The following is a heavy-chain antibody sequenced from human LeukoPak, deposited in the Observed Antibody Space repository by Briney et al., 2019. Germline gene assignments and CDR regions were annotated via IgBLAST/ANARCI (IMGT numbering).Heavy chain of an antibody. CDR1: GGSISSSSYY. D-gene: IGHD4-11*01. Sequence: SETLSLTCTVSGGSISSSSYYWGWIRQPPGKGLEWIGCIYYSGSTYYNPSLKRRVTISVDTAKNQFSLKLSSVTAADTAVYYCARDYSNYYFDYWGQGTLVTVSS. J-gene: IGHJ4*02. CDR2: IYYSGST. CDR3: ARDYSNYYFDY. V-gene: IGHV4-39*02.